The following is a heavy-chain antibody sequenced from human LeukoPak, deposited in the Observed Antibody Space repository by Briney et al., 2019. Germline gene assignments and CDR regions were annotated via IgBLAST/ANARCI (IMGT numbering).Heavy chain of an antibody. J-gene: IGHJ4*02. D-gene: IGHD4-23*01. CDR2: IYYSGST. Sequence: MTSETLSLTCTVSGGSISSSSYYWGWIRQPPGKGLEWIGSIYYSGSTYYNPSLKSRVTISVDTSKNQSSLKLSSVTAADTAVYYCARGLRLRWHYWGQGTLVTVSS. CDR3: ARGLRLRWHY. CDR1: GGSISSSSYY. V-gene: IGHV4-39*07.